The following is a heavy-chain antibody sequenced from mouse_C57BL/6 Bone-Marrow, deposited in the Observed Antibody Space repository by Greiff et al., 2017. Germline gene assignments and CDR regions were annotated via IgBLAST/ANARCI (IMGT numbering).Heavy chain of an antibody. D-gene: IGHD1-1*01. J-gene: IGHJ2*01. CDR2: IDPENGDT. Sequence: VQLKQSGAELVRPGASVKLSCTASGFNIKDDYMHWVKQRPEQGLEWIGWIDPENGDTEYASKFQGKATITADTSSNTAYLQLSSLTSEDTAVYYCTCYCYGPIRDYWGQGTTLTVSS. CDR1: GFNIKDDY. CDR3: TCYCYGPIRDY. V-gene: IGHV14-4*01.